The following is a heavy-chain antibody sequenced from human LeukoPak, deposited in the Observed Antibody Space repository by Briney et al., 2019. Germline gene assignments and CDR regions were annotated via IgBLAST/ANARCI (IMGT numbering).Heavy chain of an antibody. V-gene: IGHV4-61*02. Sequence: SETLSLTCTVSGGSVNSGNYYWTWIRQPAGKRLEWIGRIYTSGSTNYNPSLKSRVTISVDTSKNQFSLKLSSVTAADTAVYYCARTRGSSWYPDAFDIWGQGTMVTVSS. CDR2: IYTSGST. D-gene: IGHD6-13*01. CDR1: GGSVNSGNYY. CDR3: ARTRGSSWYPDAFDI. J-gene: IGHJ3*02.